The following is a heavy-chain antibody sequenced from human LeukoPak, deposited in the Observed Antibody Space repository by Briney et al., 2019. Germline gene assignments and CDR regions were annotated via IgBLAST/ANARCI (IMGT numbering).Heavy chain of an antibody. CDR3: ANDLGWIQLNLG. CDR2: IYYSGST. D-gene: IGHD5-18*01. Sequence: PSETLSLTCTVSGGSISSSSYYWGWIRQPPGKGLEWIGSIYYSGSTYYNPSLKSPVTISVDTSKNQFSLKLSSVTAEDTAVYYCANDLGWIQLNLGRGQGTLVTVSS. J-gene: IGHJ4*02. CDR1: GGSISSSSYY. V-gene: IGHV4-39*07.